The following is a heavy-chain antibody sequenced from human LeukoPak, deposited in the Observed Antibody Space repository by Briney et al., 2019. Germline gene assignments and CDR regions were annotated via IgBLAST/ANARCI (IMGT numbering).Heavy chain of an antibody. J-gene: IGHJ4*01. V-gene: IGHV1-46*01. CDR3: ASGNPRDGYNLGNDF. Sequence: ASVKVSCKASGYTFTSYYMHWVRQAPGQGLEWMGIINPSGGSTTYAQKFQGRVTMTRDMSTSTVYVELSSLRSEDTAVYYCASGNPRDGYNLGNDFWGQGTLVTVSS. CDR2: INPSGGST. D-gene: IGHD5-24*01. CDR1: GYTFTSYY.